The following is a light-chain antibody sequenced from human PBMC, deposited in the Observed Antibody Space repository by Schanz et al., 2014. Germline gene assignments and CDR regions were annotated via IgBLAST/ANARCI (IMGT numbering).Light chain of an antibody. CDR1: SSDVGAYNY. CDR2: DVT. V-gene: IGLV2-8*01. CDR3: SSYTTRRSVV. Sequence: QSVLTQPPSASGSPGQSVTISCTGTSSDVGAYNYVSWYQQHPGKAPKLIISDVTRRPSGVPDRFSGSKSGNTASLTVSGLQAEDEADYFCSSYTTRRSVVFGGGTKLTVL. J-gene: IGLJ2*01.